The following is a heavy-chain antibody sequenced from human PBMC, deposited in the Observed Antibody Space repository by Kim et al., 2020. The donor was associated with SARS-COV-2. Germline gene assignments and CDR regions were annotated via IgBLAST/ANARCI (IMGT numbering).Heavy chain of an antibody. D-gene: IGHD3-9*01. CDR2: IRSKANSYAT. CDR3: TRAPAVLRYFDWTFDY. V-gene: IGHV3-73*01. J-gene: IGHJ4*02. CDR1: GFTFSGSA. Sequence: GGSLRLSCAASGFTFSGSAMHWVRQASGKGLEWVGRIRSKANSYATAYAASVKGRFTISRDDSKNTAYLQMNSLKTEDTAVYYCTRAPAVLRYFDWTFDYWGQGTLVTVSS.